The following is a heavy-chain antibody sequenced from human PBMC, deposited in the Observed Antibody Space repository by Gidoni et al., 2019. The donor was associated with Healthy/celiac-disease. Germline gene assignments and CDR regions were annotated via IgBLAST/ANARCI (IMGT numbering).Heavy chain of an antibody. J-gene: IGHJ4*02. Sequence: QVQLVESGGGVVQPGRSLRLACAASCFPFSTHGRPWVRQVPGKGLEWVAVISYDGSNKYYADSVKGRFTISRDNSKNTLYLQMNSLRAEDTAVYYCAKPYHDYGDYGIAYYFDYWGQGTLVTVSS. CDR2: ISYDGSNK. CDR1: CFPFSTHG. D-gene: IGHD4-17*01. V-gene: IGHV3-30*18. CDR3: AKPYHDYGDYGIAYYFDY.